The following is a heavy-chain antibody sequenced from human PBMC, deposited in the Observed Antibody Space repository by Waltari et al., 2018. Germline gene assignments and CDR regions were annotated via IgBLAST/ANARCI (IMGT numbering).Heavy chain of an antibody. CDR1: GDSISDGSYY. CDR2: IYSRWST. J-gene: IGHJ4*02. CDR3: ARLLDFSHVTSY. V-gene: IGHV4-39*01. Sequence: QLQLQESGPGLVRPSETLSLTCAVSGDSISDGSYYWGWIRQAPQKGLELIGTIYSRWSTYYNPSFKSRVTISADTSKNQFSLKMTSVTATDTAVYYCARLLDFSHVTSYWGRGTLVTVSS.